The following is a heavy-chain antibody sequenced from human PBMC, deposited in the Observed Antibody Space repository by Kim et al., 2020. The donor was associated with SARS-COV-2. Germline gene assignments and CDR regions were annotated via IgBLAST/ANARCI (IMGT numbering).Heavy chain of an antibody. D-gene: IGHD3-9*01. J-gene: IGHJ6*01. CDR3: AREVQLRYFDCSYYYYG. V-gene: IGHV4-39*01. Sequence: SETLSLTCTVSGGSISSSSYYWGWIRQPPGKGLEWIGSIYYSVSTYYNPSLKSRVTISVDTSKNQFSLKLSSVTAADTAVYYCAREVQLRYFDCSYYYYG. CDR1: GGSISSSSYY. CDR2: IYYSVST.